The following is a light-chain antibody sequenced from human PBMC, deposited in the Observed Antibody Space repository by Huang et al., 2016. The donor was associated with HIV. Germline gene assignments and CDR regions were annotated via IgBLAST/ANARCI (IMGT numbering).Light chain of an antibody. CDR1: QDITNY. Sequence: IQLTQSPSSLSASVGDRVTITCRASQDITNYVAWYHQKPGTAPKLLIYAASTLESGVPSRFSGSGSGTEFILTITSPQPEDSATYYCHQHNSFPLTFGGGTRVEI. V-gene: IGKV1-9*01. CDR2: AAS. J-gene: IGKJ4*01. CDR3: HQHNSFPLT.